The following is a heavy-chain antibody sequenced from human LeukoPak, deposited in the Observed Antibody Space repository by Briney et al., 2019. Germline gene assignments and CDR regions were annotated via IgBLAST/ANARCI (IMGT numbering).Heavy chain of an antibody. Sequence: GPSVNVSCKASGYSFTDHSMHWVRQAPGQGLEWMGWINPKNGDTNYAQNFQGRVTMTRDTSISTVYMEVSWLRSDDTAVYYCAMILYATGSPTYYLDYWGQGTLVTVSP. CDR3: AMILYATGSPTYYLDY. J-gene: IGHJ4*02. CDR2: INPKNGDT. D-gene: IGHD2-8*01. CDR1: GYSFTDHS. V-gene: IGHV1-2*02.